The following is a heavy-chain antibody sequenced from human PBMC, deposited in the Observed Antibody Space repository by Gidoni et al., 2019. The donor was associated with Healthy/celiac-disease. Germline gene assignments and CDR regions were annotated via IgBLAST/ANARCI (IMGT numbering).Heavy chain of an antibody. V-gene: IGHV3-30*18. D-gene: IGHD3-10*01. CDR3: AKSIRVPGIPHGYYYYGMDV. CDR2: ISYDGSNK. J-gene: IGHJ6*02. CDR1: GFTFISYG. Sequence: QVQLVESGGGVVEPGRSLRLSCAASGFTFISYGIHWVRQAPGQGLEWVAVISYDGSNKYYADSVKGRFTISRDNSKNTLYLQMNSLRAEDTAVYYCAKSIRVPGIPHGYYYYGMDVWGQGTTVTVSS.